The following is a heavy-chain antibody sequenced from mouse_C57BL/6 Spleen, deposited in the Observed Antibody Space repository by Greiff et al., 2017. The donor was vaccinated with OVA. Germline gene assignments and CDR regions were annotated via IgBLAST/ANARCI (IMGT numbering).Heavy chain of an antibody. CDR1: GYTFTDYN. CDR3: ARDYGYDKYFDV. Sequence: VQLQQSGPELVKPGASVKIPCKASGYTFTDYNMDWVQQSHGKSLEWIGDINPNNGGTIYNQKFKGKATLTVDKSSSTAYMELSSLASGDTAVYYCARDYGYDKYFDVWGTGTTVTVSS. V-gene: IGHV1-18*01. J-gene: IGHJ1*03. D-gene: IGHD2-2*01. CDR2: INPNNGGT.